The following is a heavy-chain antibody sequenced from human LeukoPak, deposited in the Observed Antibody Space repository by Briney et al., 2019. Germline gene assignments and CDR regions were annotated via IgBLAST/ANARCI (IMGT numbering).Heavy chain of an antibody. D-gene: IGHD6-13*01. CDR1: GYTFTGYY. CDR2: ISAYNGNT. V-gene: IGHV1-18*04. CDR3: AREGAAAGSYGY. J-gene: IGHJ4*02. Sequence: ASVKVSCKASGYTFTGYYMHWVRQAPGQGLEWMGWISAYNGNTNYAQKLQGRVTMTTDTSTSTAYMELRSLRSDDTAVYYCAREGAAAGSYGYWGQGTLVTVSS.